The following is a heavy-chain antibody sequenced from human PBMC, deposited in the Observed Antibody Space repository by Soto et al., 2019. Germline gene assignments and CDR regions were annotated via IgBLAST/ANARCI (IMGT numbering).Heavy chain of an antibody. Sequence: QVQLQESGPGLVKPSETLSLTCVVSGGSISSYSWNWIRQSPGEGLEWIGYIFYSGTTKFNPSLESRASLSIHTSKYQIALKLISVTAADTAIYYCARGAGGNFDYWGQGTLVTVSS. D-gene: IGHD3-16*01. J-gene: IGHJ4*02. CDR1: GGSISSYS. CDR3: ARGAGGNFDY. CDR2: IFYSGTT. V-gene: IGHV4-59*01.